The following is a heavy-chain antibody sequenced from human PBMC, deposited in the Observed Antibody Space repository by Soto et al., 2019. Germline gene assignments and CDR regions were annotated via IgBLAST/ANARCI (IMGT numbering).Heavy chain of an antibody. CDR1: GDSINSSNW. D-gene: IGHD7-27*01. CDR3: ARVLGNDAFDI. V-gene: IGHV4-4*02. CDR2: IYHSGST. Sequence: QVQLQESGPGLVKPSGTLSLTCAVSGDSINSSNWWSWVRQPPGKGLEWIGEIYHSGSTNHNPSLKNRVTISVDKSKNQFSLKLSSVTAADTALYYCARVLGNDAFDIWGQGTMVTVSS. J-gene: IGHJ3*02.